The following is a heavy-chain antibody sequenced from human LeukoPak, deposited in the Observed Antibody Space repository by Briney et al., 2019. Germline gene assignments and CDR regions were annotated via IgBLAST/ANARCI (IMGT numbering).Heavy chain of an antibody. CDR1: GGSISSYY. J-gene: IGHJ4*02. CDR2: IYYSGST. Sequence: KPSETLSLTCTVSGGSISSYYWSWIRQPPGKGLEWIGYIYYSGSTNYNPSLKSRVTISVDTSKNQFSLKLSSVTAADTAVYYCARDRGGSYSTDFDYWGQGTLVTVSS. D-gene: IGHD3-10*01. CDR3: ARDRGGSYSTDFDY. V-gene: IGHV4-59*12.